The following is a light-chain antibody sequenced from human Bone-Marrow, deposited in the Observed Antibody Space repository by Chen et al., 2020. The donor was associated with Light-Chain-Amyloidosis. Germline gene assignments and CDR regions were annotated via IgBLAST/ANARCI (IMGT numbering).Light chain of an antibody. J-gene: IGKJ1*01. CDR2: GAS. V-gene: IGKV3-20*01. CDR1: QSVSGNL. CDR3: QQYGGPPGA. Sequence: EIVLTQFPGTLSLSPGERATLYCRASQSVSGNLIGWYQQKPGQAPRLLMYGASSRTNGFPYRLCGSGCGTEFSHSISRVEPEDFAVYYCQQYGGPPGAFGQGTTVELK.